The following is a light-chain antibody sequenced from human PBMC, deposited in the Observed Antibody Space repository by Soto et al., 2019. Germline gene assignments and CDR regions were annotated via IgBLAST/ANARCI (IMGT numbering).Light chain of an antibody. CDR2: GNT. CDR1: TSNIGAGYD. V-gene: IGLV1-40*01. J-gene: IGLJ3*02. Sequence: QSALTQPPSVSGAPGQRVTISCTGSTSNIGAGYDVHWYQHLPGTAPKLLIYGNTNRPSGVPDRFSGSKSGSSASLTITGLQAEDEADYYCQSYDKSLRVFGGGTKVTVL. CDR3: QSYDKSLRV.